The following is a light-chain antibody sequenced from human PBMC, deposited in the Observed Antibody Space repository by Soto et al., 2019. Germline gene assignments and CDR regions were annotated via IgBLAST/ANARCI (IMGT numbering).Light chain of an antibody. J-gene: IGKJ4*01. Sequence: DIQMTQSPSSLSASVGERVTITCRASQSISSYLNWYQQKPGQPPQLIIYWASTRESGVPERFSGSGSGTDFTLTISSLEAEDVAFYWCQQYYSTPPTFGGGTKGDIK. CDR2: WAS. CDR1: QSISSY. V-gene: IGKV4-1*01. CDR3: QQYYSTPPT.